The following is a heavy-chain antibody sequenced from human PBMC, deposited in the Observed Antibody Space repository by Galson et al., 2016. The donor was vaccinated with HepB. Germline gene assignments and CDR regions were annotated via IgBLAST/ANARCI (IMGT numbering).Heavy chain of an antibody. D-gene: IGHD3-10*01. V-gene: IGHV3-30*03. CDR2: ISYDGSNK. CDR3: AVDPRGY. J-gene: IGHJ4*02. CDR1: GFTFSRYG. Sequence: SLRLSCAASGFTFSRYGMHWVRQAPGKGLEWVAVISYDGSNKYYADSVKGRFTISRDNSKNTLYLQMNSLRAEDTAVYYCAVDPRGYWGQGTLVIVSS.